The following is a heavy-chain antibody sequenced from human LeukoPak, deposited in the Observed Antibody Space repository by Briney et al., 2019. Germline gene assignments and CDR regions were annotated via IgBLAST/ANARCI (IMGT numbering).Heavy chain of an antibody. J-gene: IGHJ5*02. CDR2: INHSGST. V-gene: IGHV4-34*01. D-gene: IGHD6-13*01. Sequence: PSETLSLTCAVYGGSFSGYYWSWIRQPPGKGLEWIGEINHSGSTNYNPSLKSRVTISVDTSKNQFSLKLSSVTAADAAVYYCARGSSSWYDLRYNWFDPWGQGTLVTVSS. CDR1: GGSFSGYY. CDR3: ARGSSSWYDLRYNWFDP.